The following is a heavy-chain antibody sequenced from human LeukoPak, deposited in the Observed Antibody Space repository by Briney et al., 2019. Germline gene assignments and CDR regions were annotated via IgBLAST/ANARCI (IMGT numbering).Heavy chain of an antibody. J-gene: IGHJ6*03. CDR3: ARTNWNLYMDV. D-gene: IGHD1-20*01. Sequence: SETLSLTCTVSGGSISSHYWSWIRQPPGKGLGWIGYIYYSGSTNYNPSLKSRVTISVDTSKNQFSLKLSSVTAADTAVYYCARTNWNLYMDVWGKGTTVTVSS. CDR1: GGSISSHY. V-gene: IGHV4-59*11. CDR2: IYYSGST.